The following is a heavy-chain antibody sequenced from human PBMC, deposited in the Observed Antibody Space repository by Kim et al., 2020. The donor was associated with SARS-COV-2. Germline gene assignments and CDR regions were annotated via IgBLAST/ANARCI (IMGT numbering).Heavy chain of an antibody. CDR2: IKSKTDGGTT. CDR3: TTGHYDILTGWGGH. J-gene: IGHJ4*02. CDR1: GFTFSNVW. V-gene: IGHV3-15*01. Sequence: GGSLRLSCVASGFTFSNVWMSWVRQAPGKGLEWVGRIKSKTDGGTTDYAAPVKGRFIMSRDDSKNTLYLQMNSLKTEDTAVYYCTTGHYDILTGWGGHWGQGTLVTVSS. D-gene: IGHD3-9*01.